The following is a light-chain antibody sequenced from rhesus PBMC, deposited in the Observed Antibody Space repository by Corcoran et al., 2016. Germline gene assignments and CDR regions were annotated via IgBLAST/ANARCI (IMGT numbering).Light chain of an antibody. CDR2: YAS. CDR1: QGIVNY. CDR3: HQHNTYPWT. J-gene: IGKJ1*01. V-gene: IGKV1S14*01. Sequence: DIQMTQSPSSLSAFVGDTVTITCRASQGIVNYLAWYQQKPGKAPKPLISYASNLESGVPSRFSGSGSGTDLTLTISSLQPEDFAIYYCHQHNTYPWTFGQGTKLEIK.